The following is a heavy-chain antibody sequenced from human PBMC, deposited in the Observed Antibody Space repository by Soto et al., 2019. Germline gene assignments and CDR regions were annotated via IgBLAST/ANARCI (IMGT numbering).Heavy chain of an antibody. J-gene: IGHJ6*03. CDR1: GFTFSSYS. CDR3: ARDHYGKDTMVRGVNNYYYYYMDV. D-gene: IGHD3-10*01. CDR2: ISSSSSTI. V-gene: IGHV3-48*01. Sequence: GGSLRLSCAASGFTFSSYSMNWVRQAPGKGLEWVSYISSSSSTIYYADSVKGRFTISRDNAKNSLYLQMNSLRAEDTAVYYCARDHYGKDTMVRGVNNYYYYYMDVWGKGTTVTVSS.